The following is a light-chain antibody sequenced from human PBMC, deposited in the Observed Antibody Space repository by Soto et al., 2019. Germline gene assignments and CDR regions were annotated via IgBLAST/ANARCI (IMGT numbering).Light chain of an antibody. J-gene: IGKJ2*01. V-gene: IGKV3-15*01. CDR3: QQYNTLPRT. Sequence: EIVMTQSPATLSVSPGESATLSCRASQSVSSTSAWYQQKPGQAPRLLIYGASTRATGIPARFSGSGSGTEFTLTISSLQSEDFAVYYCQQYNTLPRTFGQGTKLEIK. CDR1: QSVSST. CDR2: GAS.